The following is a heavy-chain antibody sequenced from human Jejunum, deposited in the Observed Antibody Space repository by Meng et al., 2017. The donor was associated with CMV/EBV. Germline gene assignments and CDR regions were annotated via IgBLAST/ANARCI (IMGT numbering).Heavy chain of an antibody. CDR2: INQDGSEK. V-gene: IGHV3-7*01. J-gene: IGHJ6*02. CDR1: FNFRSYW. Sequence: FNFRSYWMIAVRQAAGKGLEWVASINQDGSEKYYVDSVRGRFTISRDNAKNSLYLQMNSLRAEDTALYYCARISDIVVGTSYGMDVWGRGTTVTVSS. CDR3: ARISDIVVGTSYGMDV. D-gene: IGHD2-21*02.